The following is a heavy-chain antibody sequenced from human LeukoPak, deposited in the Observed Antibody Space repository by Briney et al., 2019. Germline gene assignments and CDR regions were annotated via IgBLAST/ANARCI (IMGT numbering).Heavy chain of an antibody. Sequence: PGGSLRLSCAVSGFTFSDYYMSWIRQAPGKGPEWISAIFMSGSTIDYADSVKGRFTISRDNANNSLYLQVNSLRAEDTAVYYCARDRRGRSSYFDYWGQGTLVTVSS. CDR3: ARDRRGRSSYFDY. D-gene: IGHD3-10*01. CDR1: GFTFSDYY. CDR2: IFMSGSTI. V-gene: IGHV3-11*01. J-gene: IGHJ4*02.